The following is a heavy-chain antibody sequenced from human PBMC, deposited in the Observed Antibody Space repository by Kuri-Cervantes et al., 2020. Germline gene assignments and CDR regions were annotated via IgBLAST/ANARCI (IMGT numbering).Heavy chain of an antibody. CDR3: ARDREQQLVFDY. Sequence: LSLTCVAPGFTFSSYAMSWVRHAPGKGLEWVAVISYDGSNKYYADSVKARFTISRDNSKNTLYLQMNSLRPKDTAVYYCARDREQQLVFDYWGQGTLVTVSS. V-gene: IGHV3-30-3*01. D-gene: IGHD6-13*01. CDR1: GFTFSSYA. J-gene: IGHJ4*02. CDR2: ISYDGSNK.